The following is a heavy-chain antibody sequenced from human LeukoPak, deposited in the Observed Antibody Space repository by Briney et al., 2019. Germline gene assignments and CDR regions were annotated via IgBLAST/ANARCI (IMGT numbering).Heavy chain of an antibody. D-gene: IGHD4-11*01. V-gene: IGHV4-61*02. J-gene: IGHJ6*03. Sequence: PSQTLSLTCTVSGGSISSGSYYWSWIRQPAGKGLEWIGRIYTSGSTNYNPSLKSRVTISVDTSKNQFSLKLSSVTAADTAVYYCARDRPDYSNYYYYYYMDVWGKGTTVTVSS. CDR3: ARDRPDYSNYYYYYYMDV. CDR1: GGSISSGSYY. CDR2: IYTSGST.